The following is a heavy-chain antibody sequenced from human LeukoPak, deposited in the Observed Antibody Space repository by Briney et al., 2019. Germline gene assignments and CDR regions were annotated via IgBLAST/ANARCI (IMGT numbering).Heavy chain of an antibody. Sequence: GGSLRLSCAASGFTFSSYWMHWARQAPGKGLVWVSRIKSDGSSTSYADSVKGRFTISRDNAKNTLYLQMNSLRADDTAIYYCAREWGQYNWNYVLYYWGQGSLVTVSS. D-gene: IGHD1-7*01. V-gene: IGHV3-74*01. CDR2: IKSDGSST. CDR3: AREWGQYNWNYVLYY. CDR1: GFTFSSYW. J-gene: IGHJ4*02.